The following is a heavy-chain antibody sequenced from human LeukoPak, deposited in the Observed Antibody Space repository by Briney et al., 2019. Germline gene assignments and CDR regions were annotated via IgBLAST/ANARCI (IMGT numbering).Heavy chain of an antibody. J-gene: IGHJ4*02. Sequence: GGSLRLSCAASGFTFSSYWMHWVRQAPGKGLGWVSRINSDGSSTSYADSVKGRFTISRDNAKNTLYLQMNSLRAEDTAVYYCARAYYYDSSGLFDYWGQGTLVTVSS. V-gene: IGHV3-74*01. CDR3: ARAYYYDSSGLFDY. CDR1: GFTFSSYW. D-gene: IGHD3-22*01. CDR2: INSDGSST.